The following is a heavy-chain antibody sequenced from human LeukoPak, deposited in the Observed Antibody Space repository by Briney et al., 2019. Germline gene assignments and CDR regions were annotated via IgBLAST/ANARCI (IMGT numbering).Heavy chain of an antibody. V-gene: IGHV4-34*01. J-gene: IGHJ4*02. CDR1: GGSFSGNY. CDR3: ARDGGATGLDY. Sequence: SETLSLTCAVSGGSFSGNYWTWIRQPPGKGLEWIGEFTHVGDTNYNPSLKNRVSISVDTSKNQFSLRLTSVTAADTAVYYCARDGGATGLDYWGQGTLVTVSS. D-gene: IGHD3-22*01. CDR2: FTHVGDT.